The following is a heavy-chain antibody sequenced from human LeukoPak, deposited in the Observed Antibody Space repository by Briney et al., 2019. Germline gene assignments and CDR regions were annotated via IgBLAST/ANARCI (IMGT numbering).Heavy chain of an antibody. V-gene: IGHV4-59*12. D-gene: IGHD5-18*01. J-gene: IGHJ3*02. CDR3: AREAYSSDAFDI. CDR1: GDSISSYS. Sequence: SETLSLTCTVSGDSISSYSWSWIRQPPGKALEWIGYIYYSGSPNYNPSLKSRVTILLDTSKNQFSLKLSSVTAADTAVYYCAREAYSSDAFDIWGQGTMVTVSS. CDR2: IYYSGSP.